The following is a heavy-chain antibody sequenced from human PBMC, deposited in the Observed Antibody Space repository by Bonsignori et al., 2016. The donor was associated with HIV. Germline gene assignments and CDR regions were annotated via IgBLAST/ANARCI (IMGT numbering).Heavy chain of an antibody. Sequence: WIRQPPGKGLEWVSYISSSGSTIYYADSVKGRFTISRDNAKNSLYLQMNSLRAEDTAVYYCARDQGGGDRLAAFDYWGQGTLVTVSS. CDR2: ISSSGSTI. J-gene: IGHJ4*02. CDR3: ARDQGGGDRLAAFDY. D-gene: IGHD3-16*01. V-gene: IGHV3-48*03.